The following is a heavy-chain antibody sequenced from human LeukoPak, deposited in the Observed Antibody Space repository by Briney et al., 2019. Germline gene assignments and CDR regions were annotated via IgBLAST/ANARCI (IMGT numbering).Heavy chain of an antibody. CDR1: GGSISSSNW. V-gene: IGHV4-4*02. CDR3: ARDYSKYPTRLRLFDY. D-gene: IGHD1/OR15-1a*01. J-gene: IGHJ4*02. CDR2: IFHSGNT. Sequence: PSGTLSLTCAVSGGSISSSNWWNWVRQPPGKGLEWIGEIFHSGNTNYNPSLKSRVTISVDKSKNQFSLKLSSVTAADTAVYYCARDYSKYPTRLRLFDYWGQGTLVSVSS.